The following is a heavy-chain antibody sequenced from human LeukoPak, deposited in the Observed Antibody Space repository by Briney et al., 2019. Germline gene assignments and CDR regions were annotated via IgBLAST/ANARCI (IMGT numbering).Heavy chain of an antibody. J-gene: IGHJ4*02. V-gene: IGHV3-66*01. CDR1: GFTFSSYS. D-gene: IGHD3-16*01. Sequence: AGGSLRLSCAASGFTFSSYSLNWVRQAPGKGLEWVSVIYSGGSTYYADSVKDRFTISRDNSKNTLYLQMNSLRAEDTAVYYCTRVLWGGIDYWGQGTLVTVSS. CDR3: TRVLWGGIDY. CDR2: IYSGGST.